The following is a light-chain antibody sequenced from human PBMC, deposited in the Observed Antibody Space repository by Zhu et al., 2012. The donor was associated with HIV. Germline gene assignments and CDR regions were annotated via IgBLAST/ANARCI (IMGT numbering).Light chain of an antibody. V-gene: IGKV3D-15*01. Sequence: ETLMTQSPATLSVSPGERATLSCRASQSVSSNLAWYQQKPGQAPRLLIYGASTRATGIPARFSGSGSGTDFTLTISSLQSEDFAVYYCQQYNDWWTFGQGTKVEIK. CDR2: GAS. CDR3: QQYNDWWT. J-gene: IGKJ1*01. CDR1: QSVSSN.